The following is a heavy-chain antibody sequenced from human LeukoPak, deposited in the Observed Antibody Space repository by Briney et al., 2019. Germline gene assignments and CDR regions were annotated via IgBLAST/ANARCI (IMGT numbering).Heavy chain of an antibody. D-gene: IGHD6-19*01. CDR1: GYTFRNFG. V-gene: IGHV3-30*02. J-gene: IGHJ1*01. Sequence: GGSLRLSCAASGYTFRNFGMHWFRQAPRKELAWVEFVLYYGSTKYHADSLKGRFTISRDNSRDTVYLQINSLRTEDTAVYYCAKEYGSGWLRPHFWGEGILVSV. CDR2: VLYYGSTK. CDR3: AKEYGSGWLRPHF.